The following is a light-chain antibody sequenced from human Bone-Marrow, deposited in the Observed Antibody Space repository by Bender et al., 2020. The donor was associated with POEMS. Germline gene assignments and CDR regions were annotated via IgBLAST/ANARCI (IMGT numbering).Light chain of an antibody. Sequence: QSVLTQPPSASGTPGQRVTISCSGSSSNIGKNTVNWYQQLPSTAPKLLIHSNSQRPSGVPDRFSGSKSGNTASLTVSGLQAEDEADYYCCSYAGGKVFGGGTKLTVL. CDR2: SNS. CDR1: SSNIGKNT. CDR3: CSYAGGKV. V-gene: IGLV1-44*01. J-gene: IGLJ2*01.